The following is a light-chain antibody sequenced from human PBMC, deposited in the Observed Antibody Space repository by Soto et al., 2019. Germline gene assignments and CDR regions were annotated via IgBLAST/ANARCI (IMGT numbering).Light chain of an antibody. J-gene: IGKJ5*01. CDR3: QPRSNWH. CDR2: DAS. Sequence: EIVLTQSPATLSLSPGERATLSCRASQSVGTTLAWYQQKPGQAPRLLIYDASRRATGIAARFSGSGSGTDFTLTISSLEPEDFAVYFCQPRSNWHFGRGTRLEIK. CDR1: QSVGTT. V-gene: IGKV3-11*01.